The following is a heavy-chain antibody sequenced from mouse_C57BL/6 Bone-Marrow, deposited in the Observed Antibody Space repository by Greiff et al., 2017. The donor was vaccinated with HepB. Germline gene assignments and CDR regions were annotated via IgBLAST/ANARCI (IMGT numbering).Heavy chain of an antibody. Sequence: QVQLKESGPELVKPGASVKISCKASGYAFSSSWMNWVKQRPGKGLEWIGRIYPGDGDTNYNGKFKGKATLTADKSSSTAYMQLSSLTSEDSAVYFCARSPYYYGSSSFAYWGQGTLVTVSA. CDR3: ARSPYYYGSSSFAY. V-gene: IGHV1-82*01. CDR2: IYPGDGDT. D-gene: IGHD1-1*01. CDR1: GYAFSSSW. J-gene: IGHJ3*01.